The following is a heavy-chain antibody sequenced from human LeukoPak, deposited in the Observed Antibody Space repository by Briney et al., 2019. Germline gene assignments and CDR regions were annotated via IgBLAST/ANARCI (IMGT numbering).Heavy chain of an antibody. CDR3: AREAIAVAGTGIDY. J-gene: IGHJ4*02. V-gene: IGHV4-59*01. CDR2: VSYIGST. Sequence: SETLSLTCSVSGGSISSFYWSWIRQPPGKGLDWIGYVSYIGSTSYNPSLKSRVTISVDTSKNQFSLKLSSVTAADTAVYYCAREAIAVAGTGIDYWGQGTLVTVSS. CDR1: GGSISSFY. D-gene: IGHD6-19*01.